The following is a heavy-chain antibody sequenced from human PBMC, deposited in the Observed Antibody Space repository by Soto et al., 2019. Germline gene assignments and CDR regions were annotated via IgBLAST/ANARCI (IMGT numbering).Heavy chain of an antibody. CDR3: ARERGTVIRSGFYYYGMDV. V-gene: IGHV6-1*01. Sequence: SQTLSLTCAISGDSVSSNSAAWNWIRQSPSRGLEWLGRTYYRSKWYNDYAVSVKSRITINPDTSKNQFSLQLNSVTPEDTAVYYCARERGTVIRSGFYYYGMDVWGQGTTVTVSS. J-gene: IGHJ6*02. CDR2: TYYRSKWYN. D-gene: IGHD3-10*01. CDR1: GDSVSSNSAA.